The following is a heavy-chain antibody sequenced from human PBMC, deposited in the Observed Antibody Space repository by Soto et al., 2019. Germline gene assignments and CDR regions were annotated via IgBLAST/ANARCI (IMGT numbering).Heavy chain of an antibody. V-gene: IGHV3-33*01. CDR2: IWYDGSNK. D-gene: IGHD1-26*01. Sequence: PGGSLRLSCAASGFSFSNYDMHWVRQAPGKGLEWVAVIWYDGSNKYYADSVKGRFTISKDNSQTTVYLQMNSLRAEDTAVYYCTRDPYGGSRYYFDSWGQGTLVTAPQ. J-gene: IGHJ4*02. CDR1: GFSFSNYD. CDR3: TRDPYGGSRYYFDS.